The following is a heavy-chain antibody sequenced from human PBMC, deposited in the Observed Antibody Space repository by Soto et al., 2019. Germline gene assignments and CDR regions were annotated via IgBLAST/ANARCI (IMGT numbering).Heavy chain of an antibody. D-gene: IGHD6-6*01. V-gene: IGHV3-30*18. CDR2: ISNDGRIK. CDR3: AKGSSSVYYYYYGMDV. J-gene: IGHJ6*02. CDR1: GFNFRAYG. Sequence: QVQLVESGGGVVQPGRSLRLACAASGFNFRAYGMHWVRQAPGKGLEWVAVISNDGRIKYYADSVKGRLTISRDNSKNTLFLQMNNVRAEDTAVYYCAKGSSSVYYYYYGMDVWGQGTTVTVSS.